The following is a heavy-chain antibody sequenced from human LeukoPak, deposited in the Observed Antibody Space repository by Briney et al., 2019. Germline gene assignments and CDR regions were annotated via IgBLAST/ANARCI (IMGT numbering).Heavy chain of an antibody. D-gene: IGHD3-10*01. CDR2: LYSGANT. CDR1: GFSVSSNF. Sequence: GGSLRLSCTASGFSVSSNFMSWVRQAPGKGLEWVSVLYSGANTYYADSVKGRFTISRDNSKNTLYLQMNSLRADDTAVYYCARAVAYYYVSGNYYPGTFNVWGQGTMVTVSS. CDR3: ARAVAYYYVSGNYYPGTFNV. J-gene: IGHJ3*01. V-gene: IGHV3-53*01.